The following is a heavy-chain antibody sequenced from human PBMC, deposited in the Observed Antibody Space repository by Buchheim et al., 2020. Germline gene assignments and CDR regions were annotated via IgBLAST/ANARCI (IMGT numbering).Heavy chain of an antibody. CDR2: ISGSGGST. CDR3: AKSCRPDWGYNYFLGEETENHDAFDI. CDR1: GFTFSSYA. J-gene: IGHJ3*02. D-gene: IGHD5-24*01. V-gene: IGHV3-23*01. Sequence: EVQLLESGGGLVQPGGSLRLSCAASGFTFSSYAMSWVRQAPGKGLEWVSAISGSGGSTYYADSVKGRFTISRDNSKNTLYLQMNSLRAEDTAVYYCAKSCRPDWGYNYFLGEETENHDAFDIWGQGT.